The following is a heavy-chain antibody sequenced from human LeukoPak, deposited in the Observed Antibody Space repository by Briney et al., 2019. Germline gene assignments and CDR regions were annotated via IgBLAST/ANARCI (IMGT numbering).Heavy chain of an antibody. V-gene: IGHV4-30-4*08. J-gene: IGHJ4*02. Sequence: SSETVSLTCTVSGGSISSGDYYWSWIRQPPGKGLEWIGYIYYRGSTYYNPSLKSRVTISVDTSKNQFSLKLSSVTAADTAVYYFATDLYDDFGGGYFDYWGQGTLVTVSS. CDR3: ATDLYDDFGGGYFDY. CDR2: IYYRGST. CDR1: GGSISSGDYY. D-gene: IGHD3-16*01.